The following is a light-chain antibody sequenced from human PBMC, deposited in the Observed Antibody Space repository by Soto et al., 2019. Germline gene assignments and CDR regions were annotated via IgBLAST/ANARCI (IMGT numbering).Light chain of an antibody. CDR1: QSLLHSNGYTY. V-gene: IGKV2-28*01. CDR2: LGS. J-gene: IGKJ5*01. CDR3: MQDLQTPPIT. Sequence: DIVMTQSPLSLPVTPGEPASISCRASQSLLHSNGYTYLDWYLQKPGQSPQLLIYLGSNRAAGVPARLSGSGSGTDFTLKISRVEAEDVGVYYCMQDLQTPPITFGQGTRLEIK.